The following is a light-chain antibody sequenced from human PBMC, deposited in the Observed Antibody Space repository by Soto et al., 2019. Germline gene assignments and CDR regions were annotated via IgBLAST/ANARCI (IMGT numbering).Light chain of an antibody. CDR3: QQSHSNAYT. CDR1: QNIARH. V-gene: IGKV1-39*01. J-gene: IGKJ2*01. Sequence: DIQMTQSPYSLSASVGDRVTLTCRASQNIARHLNWYQQRPGRAPKFLIYAASSLQTGVPSRFSGSGSGTDFTLTISSLQPEDFATYYCQQSHSNAYTFGQGTKLEIK. CDR2: AAS.